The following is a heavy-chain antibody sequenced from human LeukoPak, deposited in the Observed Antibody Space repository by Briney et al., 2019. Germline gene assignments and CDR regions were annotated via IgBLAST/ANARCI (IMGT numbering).Heavy chain of an antibody. Sequence: ARSLRLSCAASGFTFSSYGLHWVRQAPGKGLEWVGFISYDGSNKYYADSVKGRFTIPRDNSKNTLYLQMHSLRAEDPAVYYCAKAESPGYSTTNWFDPWGQGTLVTVSS. V-gene: IGHV3-30*18. CDR2: ISYDGSNK. CDR1: GFTFSSYG. D-gene: IGHD6-13*01. J-gene: IGHJ5*02. CDR3: AKAESPGYSTTNWFDP.